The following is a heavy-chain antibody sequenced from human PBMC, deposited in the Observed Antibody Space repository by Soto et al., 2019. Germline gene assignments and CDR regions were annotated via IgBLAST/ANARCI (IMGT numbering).Heavy chain of an antibody. Sequence: GGSLRLSCAASGFSVSDTYMTWVRQALGKGLEWVSIVSSGGSSYQIDSVQGRFTISRDNSKNTVYLQMNSLRAEDTAVYYCARGSGRHYYYAADVWGQGTTVTVSS. CDR3: ARGSGRHYYYAADV. J-gene: IGHJ6*02. CDR1: GFSVSDTY. D-gene: IGHD6-19*01. CDR2: VSSGGSS. V-gene: IGHV3-53*01.